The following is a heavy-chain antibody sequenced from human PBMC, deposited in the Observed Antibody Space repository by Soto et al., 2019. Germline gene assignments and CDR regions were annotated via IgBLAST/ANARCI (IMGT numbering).Heavy chain of an antibody. CDR2: ISGSGGST. V-gene: IGHV3-23*01. CDR1: GFTFSSYA. J-gene: IGHJ6*02. CDR3: AKAVHYCSSTSCYAPPGYYYYYGMVV. Sequence: PGGSLSLSCAASGFTFSSYAMSWVRQAPGKGLEWVSAISGSGGSTYYADSVKGRFTISRDNSKNTLYLQMNSLRAEDTAVYYCAKAVHYCSSTSCYAPPGYYYYYGMVVWGRGTTVTVSS. D-gene: IGHD2-2*01.